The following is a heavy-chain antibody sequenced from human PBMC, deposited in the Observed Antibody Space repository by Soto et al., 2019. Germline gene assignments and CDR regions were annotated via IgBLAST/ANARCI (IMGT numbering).Heavy chain of an antibody. J-gene: IGHJ6*02. D-gene: IGHD3-3*01. CDR3: ARAVTIFGVVTTPEAYYYYGMDV. Sequence: GSLRLSCAASGFTFSSYGMHWVRQAPGKGLEWVAVIWYDGSNKYYADSVKGRFTISRDNSKNTLYLRMNSLRAEDTAVYYCARAVTIFGVVTTPEAYYYYGMDVWGQGTTVTVSS. CDR1: GFTFSSYG. V-gene: IGHV3-33*01. CDR2: IWYDGSNK.